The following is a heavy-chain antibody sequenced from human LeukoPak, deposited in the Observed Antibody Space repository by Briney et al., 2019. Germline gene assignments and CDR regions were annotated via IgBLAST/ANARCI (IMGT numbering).Heavy chain of an antibody. CDR2: INPHSGDT. D-gene: IGHD2-2*01. J-gene: IGHJ6*02. V-gene: IGHV1-2*02. Sequence: ASVKVSCKASGYTFTGYYLHWVRQAPGQGLEWMGWINPHSGDTHYAQNFQGRVTMTRDTSISTAYLDLSRLKSDDTAVYYCARDQLGYCSSTSCYRDGMDVWGQGTTVTVSS. CDR3: ARDQLGYCSSTSCYRDGMDV. CDR1: GYTFTGYY.